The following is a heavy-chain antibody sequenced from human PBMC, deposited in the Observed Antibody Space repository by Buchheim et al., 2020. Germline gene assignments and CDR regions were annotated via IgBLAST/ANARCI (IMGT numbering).Heavy chain of an antibody. V-gene: IGHV3-33*01. J-gene: IGHJ1*01. Sequence: QVQLVESGGGVVQPGRSLRLSCAASGFTFSSYGMHWVRQAPGKGLEWVAVIWYDGSNKYYADSVKGRFTISRDNSKNTLYLQMNSLRAEDTAVYYCARGLTYYGSGKDSFQHWGQGTL. CDR3: ARGLTYYGSGKDSFQH. CDR2: IWYDGSNK. CDR1: GFTFSSYG. D-gene: IGHD3-10*01.